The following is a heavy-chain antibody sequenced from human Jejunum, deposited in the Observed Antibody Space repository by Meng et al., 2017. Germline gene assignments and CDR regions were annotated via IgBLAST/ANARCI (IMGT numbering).Heavy chain of an antibody. CDR2: ISPGGSTK. D-gene: IGHD3-10*01. Sequence: GGSLRLSCEASGFTFSSYEMIWVRQAPGKGLEWVSNISPGGSTKYYADSVKGRFAISRDNAKNSLYLQMNSLRAEDTAVYYCARDLSRGSDDAFDIWGQGTWVTVSS. V-gene: IGHV3-48*03. J-gene: IGHJ3*02. CDR3: ARDLSRGSDDAFDI. CDR1: GFTFSSYE.